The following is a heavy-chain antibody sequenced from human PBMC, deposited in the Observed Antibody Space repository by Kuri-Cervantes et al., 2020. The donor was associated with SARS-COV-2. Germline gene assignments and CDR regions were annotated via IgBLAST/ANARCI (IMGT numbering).Heavy chain of an antibody. CDR1: GFTFSSYS. CDR2: ISSSSSTI. Sequence: GGSLRLSFAASGFTFSSYSMNWVRQAPGKGLEWVSYISSSSSTIYYADSVKGRFTISRDNAKNSLYLQMNSLRDEDTAVYYCARDQTYYYDSSGYPGDYWGQGTLVTVSS. CDR3: ARDQTYYYDSSGYPGDY. J-gene: IGHJ4*02. D-gene: IGHD3-22*01. V-gene: IGHV3-48*02.